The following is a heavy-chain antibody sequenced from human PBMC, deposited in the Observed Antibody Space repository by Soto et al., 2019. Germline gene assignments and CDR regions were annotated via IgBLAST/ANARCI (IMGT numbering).Heavy chain of an antibody. CDR3: ARHGLGRTEYYYDSSGYSRHAFDI. D-gene: IGHD3-22*01. J-gene: IGHJ3*02. Sequence: PGESLKISCKGSGYSFTSYWIGWVRQMPGKGLEWMGIIYPGDSDTRYSPSFQGQVTISADKSISTAYLQWSSLKASDTAMYYCARHGLGRTEYYYDSSGYSRHAFDIWGQGTMVTASS. V-gene: IGHV5-51*01. CDR2: IYPGDSDT. CDR1: GYSFTSYW.